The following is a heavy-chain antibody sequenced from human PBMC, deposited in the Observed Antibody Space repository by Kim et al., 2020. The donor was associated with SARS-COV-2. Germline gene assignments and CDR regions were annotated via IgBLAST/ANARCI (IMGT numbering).Heavy chain of an antibody. CDR1: GFTFSISP. V-gene: IGHV3-23*01. CDR3: AKGVTISGFDY. CDR2: ISWDGART. J-gene: IGHJ4*02. D-gene: IGHD4-17*01. Sequence: GGSLRLSCVASGFTFSISPMGWVRQAPGEGLEWVSRISWDGARTYYADSVKGRVTMSSDKSKNTVYLDMNSLRVEDTAVYYCAKGVTISGFDYWGQGAQV.